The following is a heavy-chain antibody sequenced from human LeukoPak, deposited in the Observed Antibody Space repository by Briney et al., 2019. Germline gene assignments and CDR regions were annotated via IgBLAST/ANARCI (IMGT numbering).Heavy chain of an antibody. V-gene: IGHV1-18*01. D-gene: IGHD6-19*01. CDR2: ISAYNGNT. J-gene: IGHJ6*02. CDR1: GYTFTSYG. Sequence: ASVKVSCKASGYTFTSYGISWVRRAPGQGLEWMGWISAYNGNTNYAQKLQGRVTMTTDTSTSTAYMELRSLRSDDTAVYYCARDRGIAVAGTYYYYGMDVWGQGTTVTVSS. CDR3: ARDRGIAVAGTYYYYGMDV.